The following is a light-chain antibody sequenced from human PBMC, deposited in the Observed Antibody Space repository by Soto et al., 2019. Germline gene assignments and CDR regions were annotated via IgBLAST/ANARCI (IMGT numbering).Light chain of an antibody. V-gene: IGKV3-11*01. J-gene: IGKJ1*01. CDR1: KNVGNF. CDR3: QQRFNWPAT. CDR2: DAS. Sequence: EIVLTQSPATLTLSPGERAALSCRASKNVGNFLAWYQQKPDQAPRLLIYDASNRPPGIPARVSGSGSGTDFTLAISSLESEDFAVYFCQQRFNWPATFGQGTKVEIK.